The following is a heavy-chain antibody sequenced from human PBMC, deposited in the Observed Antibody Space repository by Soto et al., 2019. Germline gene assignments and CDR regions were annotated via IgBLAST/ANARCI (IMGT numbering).Heavy chain of an antibody. Sequence: GGSLRLSCAASGFNFSTYTMNWLRQAPGKGLEWVSSISGSGGGTYYADSVKGRFTFSRDNSKNTLYLQMNSLRAEDTAVYYCAKFGMATTKRSPPYYIDYWGQGALVTVSS. J-gene: IGHJ4*02. CDR1: GFNFSTYT. CDR2: ISGSGGGT. D-gene: IGHD1-1*01. CDR3: AKFGMATTKRSPPYYIDY. V-gene: IGHV3-23*01.